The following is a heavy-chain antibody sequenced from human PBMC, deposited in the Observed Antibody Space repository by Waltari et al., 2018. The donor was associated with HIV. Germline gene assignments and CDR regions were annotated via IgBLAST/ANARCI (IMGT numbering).Heavy chain of an antibody. J-gene: IGHJ3*02. D-gene: IGHD2-8*01. CDR3: ARMGLMMYAIGAFDI. Sequence: EVQLVVSGGGLVQPGGSLRLSWAASGFTFSLYWMSWVRQAPGKGLEWVANIKQDGSEKHYVDSVKGRFTISRDNAKKSLYLQMNSLRAEDTAVYYCARMGLMMYAIGAFDIWGQGTMVTVSS. CDR1: GFTFSLYW. V-gene: IGHV3-7*01. CDR2: IKQDGSEK.